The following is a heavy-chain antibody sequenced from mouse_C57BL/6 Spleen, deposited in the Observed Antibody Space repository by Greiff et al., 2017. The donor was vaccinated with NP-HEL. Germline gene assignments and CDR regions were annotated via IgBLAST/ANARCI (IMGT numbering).Heavy chain of an antibody. V-gene: IGHV1-54*01. D-gene: IGHD1-1*01. CDR3: ARNYYGSSYGYFDV. CDR1: GYAFTNYL. CDR2: INPGSGGT. J-gene: IGHJ1*03. Sequence: VQLQESGAELVRPGTSVKVSCKASGYAFTNYLIEWVKQRPGQGLEWIGVINPGSGGTNYNEKFKGKATLTADKSSSTAYMQLSSLTSEDSAVYFYARNYYGSSYGYFDVWGTGTTVTVSS.